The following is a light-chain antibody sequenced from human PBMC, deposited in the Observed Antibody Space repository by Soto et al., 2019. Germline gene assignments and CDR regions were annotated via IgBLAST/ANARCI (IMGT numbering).Light chain of an antibody. J-gene: IGLJ1*01. CDR3: SSYAVSNTYYV. Sequence: QSVLTQPPSASGSPGQSVTISCTGTSSDFGGYNSVSWYQRHPGKAPKLMIYEVTKRPSGVPDRFSGSKSGNTASLTVSGLQAEDEADYYCSSYAVSNTYYVFGNGTKVTVL. CDR1: SSDFGGYNS. CDR2: EVT. V-gene: IGLV2-8*01.